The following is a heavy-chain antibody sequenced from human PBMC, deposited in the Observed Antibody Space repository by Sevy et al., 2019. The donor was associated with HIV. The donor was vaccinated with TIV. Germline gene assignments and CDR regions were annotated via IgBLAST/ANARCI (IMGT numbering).Heavy chain of an antibody. Sequence: GGSLRLSCAASGFTFSSYGMHWVRQAPGKGLEWVAFIRYDGSNKYYADSVKGRFTISRDNSKNTLYLQMNSLRAEDTAVYYCAKSNPSGWSAYYYYMDVWGKGTTVTVSS. CDR1: GFTFSSYG. CDR3: AKSNPSGWSAYYYYMDV. D-gene: IGHD6-19*01. CDR2: IRYDGSNK. V-gene: IGHV3-30*02. J-gene: IGHJ6*03.